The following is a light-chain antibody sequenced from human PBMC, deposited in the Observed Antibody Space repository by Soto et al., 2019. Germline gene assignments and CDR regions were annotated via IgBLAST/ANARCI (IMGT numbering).Light chain of an antibody. CDR1: QDIGGR. Sequence: DIHMTQSPSPLSASVGDRVTITCRASQDIGGRLAWCQQKPGKAPHYLIQAASILQSGVPSRFSGSGSGTEFILTINNLQPEDFVSDFCLQVYSFPRTFGLGSKVDI. V-gene: IGKV1-12*01. CDR2: AAS. J-gene: IGKJ1*01. CDR3: LQVYSFPRT.